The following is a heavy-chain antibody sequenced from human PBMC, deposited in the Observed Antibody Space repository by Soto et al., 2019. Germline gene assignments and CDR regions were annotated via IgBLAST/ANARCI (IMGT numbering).Heavy chain of an antibody. D-gene: IGHD6-6*01. CDR2: IYPSDSDT. CDR1: GYNFAGYW. Sequence: GESLKISCKGSGYNFAGYWIAWVRQMPGKGLELMGIIYPSDSDTRYRPSFQGQVTISADKSISSAYLQWGSLRASDTAMYYCARGGVSARTFDYWGQGTPVTVSS. CDR3: ARGGVSARTFDY. V-gene: IGHV5-51*01. J-gene: IGHJ4*02.